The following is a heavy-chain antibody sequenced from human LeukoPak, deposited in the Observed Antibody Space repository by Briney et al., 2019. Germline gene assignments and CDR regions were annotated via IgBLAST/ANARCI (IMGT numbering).Heavy chain of an antibody. CDR2: IYYSGST. D-gene: IGHD3-10*01. CDR3: ARQGGSGSYYRSYYYYYMDV. CDR1: GGSISSSSYY. Sequence: SETLSLTCTVSGGSISSSSYYWGWIRQPPGKGPEWIGIIYYSGSTNYNPSLKSRVTISLDTSKNQFSLKLTSVTAADTAVYYCARQGGSGSYYRSYYYYYMDVWGKGTTVTVSS. V-gene: IGHV4-39*01. J-gene: IGHJ6*03.